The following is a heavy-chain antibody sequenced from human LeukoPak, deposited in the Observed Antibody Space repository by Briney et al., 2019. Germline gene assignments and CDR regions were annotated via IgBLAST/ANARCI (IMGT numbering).Heavy chain of an antibody. J-gene: IGHJ6*04. CDR1: GVSFSGYY. CDR3: ARAAWYSGRVGTYYYGMDV. V-gene: IGHV4-34*01. CDR2: IDHSGSN. D-gene: IGHD2-15*01. Sequence: PSENLSLTCAVYGVSFSGYYWSWIRHPPGKGLEWIGDIDHSGSNNYHPSLKSRVTILVDTSKNQLYLKLNSVTAADTAVYYCARAAWYSGRVGTYYYGMDVWGKGITVTVSS.